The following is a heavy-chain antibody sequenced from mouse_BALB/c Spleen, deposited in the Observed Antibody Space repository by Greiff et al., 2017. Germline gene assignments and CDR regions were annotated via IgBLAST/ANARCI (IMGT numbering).Heavy chain of an antibody. CDR2: INSNGGST. V-gene: IGHV5-6-3*01. CDR1: GFTFSSYG. J-gene: IGHJ2*01. CDR3: ARNWYYFDY. D-gene: IGHD4-1*01. Sequence: DVHLVESGGGLVQPGGSLKLSCAASGFTFSSYGMSWVRQTPDKRLELVATINSNGGSTYYPDSVKGRFTISRDNAKNTLYLQMSSLKSEDTAMYYCARNWYYFDYWGQGTTLTVSS.